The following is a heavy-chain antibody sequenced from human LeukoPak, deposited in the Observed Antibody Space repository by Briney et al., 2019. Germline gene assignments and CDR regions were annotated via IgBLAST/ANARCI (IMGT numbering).Heavy chain of an antibody. CDR3: ARFIVVVGYFDY. V-gene: IGHV3-53*01. CDR2: IYSGGST. J-gene: IGHJ4*02. CDR1: GFTFSSYA. Sequence: GGSLRLSCAASGFTFSSYAMSWVRQAPGKGLEWVSVIYSGGSTYYADPVKGRFTISRDNSKNTLCLQMNSLRAEDTAVYYCARFIVVVGYFDYWGQGTLVTVSS. D-gene: IGHD2-2*01.